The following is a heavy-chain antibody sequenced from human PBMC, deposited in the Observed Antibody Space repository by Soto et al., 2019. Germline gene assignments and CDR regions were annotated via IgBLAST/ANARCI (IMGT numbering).Heavy chain of an antibody. CDR3: ARVVHWGGGSCTWSEGFDY. Sequence: QVQLVESGGGVVQPGRSLRLSCAASGFIFSSYGMHWVRQAPGKGLEWVAVISYEGSHTYYADSVKGRLTITRDNYKNTLYLQMNSLRPEDTAVYYCARVVHWGGGSCTWSEGFDYWGQGTLLTVSS. J-gene: IGHJ4*02. CDR1: GFIFSSYG. V-gene: IGHV3-30*03. D-gene: IGHD2-15*01. CDR2: ISYEGSHT.